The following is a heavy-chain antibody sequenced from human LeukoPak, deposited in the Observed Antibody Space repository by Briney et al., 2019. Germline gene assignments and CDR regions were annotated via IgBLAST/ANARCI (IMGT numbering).Heavy chain of an antibody. CDR1: GGSIGGYS. D-gene: IGHD3-3*01. V-gene: IGHV4-59*08. CDR3: ARRFSYYDFWSGYYTGGFDY. Sequence: PSETRSLTCPAPGGSIGGYSGGWIRKPPGKELEWIGYIYYSGSTNYNPSLKSRVTISVDTSKNQFSLKLSSVTAADTAVYYCARRFSYYDFWSGYYTGGFDYWGQGTLVTVSS. J-gene: IGHJ4*02. CDR2: IYYSGST.